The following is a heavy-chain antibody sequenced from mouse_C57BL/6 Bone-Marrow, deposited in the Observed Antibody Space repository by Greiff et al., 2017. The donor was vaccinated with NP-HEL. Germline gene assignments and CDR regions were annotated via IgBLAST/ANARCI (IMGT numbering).Heavy chain of an antibody. CDR2: ISSGGSYT. V-gene: IGHV5-6*01. CDR1: GFTFSSYG. D-gene: IGHD2-4*01. CDR3: ARRGGLRRRYAMDY. J-gene: IGHJ4*01. Sequence: EVQGVESGGDLVKPGGSLKLSCAASGFTFSSYGMSWVRQTPDKRLEWVATISSGGSYTYYLDSVKGRFTISRDNAKNTLYLQMSRLKTEDTAMYYCARRGGLRRRYAMDYWGQGTSVTVSS.